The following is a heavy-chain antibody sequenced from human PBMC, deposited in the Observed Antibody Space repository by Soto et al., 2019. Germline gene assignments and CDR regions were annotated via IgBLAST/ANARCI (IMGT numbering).Heavy chain of an antibody. J-gene: IGHJ5*02. CDR1: GDTISTGGYT. D-gene: IGHD3-10*01. CDR3: ARDSDYYGSGSLHNWFDP. V-gene: IGHV4-30-2*01. CDR2: TYHSGNP. Sequence: SETLSLTCDVSGDTISTGGYTWAWIRQPPGKALEWIGHTYHSGNPYYNPSLKSRVIISVDRSKNHFSLILNSVTAADTAVYYCARDSDYYGSGSLHNWFDPRGQGTLVTVSS.